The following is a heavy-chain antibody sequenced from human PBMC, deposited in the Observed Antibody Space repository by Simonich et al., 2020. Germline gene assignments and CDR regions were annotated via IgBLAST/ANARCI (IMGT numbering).Heavy chain of an antibody. Sequence: QLQLQESGPGLVKPSETLSLTCTVSGYSISSGYYWGWFRQPPGKGLGWIGSMYHSRSPYNNPSLRGRVTISVATSKNQFSLKLSSVTAADTAVYYCARDPGLTGTTSWFDPWGQGTLVTVSS. CDR2: MYHSRSP. V-gene: IGHV4-38-2*02. CDR1: GYSISSGYY. CDR3: ARDPGLTGTTSWFDP. D-gene: IGHD1-1*01. J-gene: IGHJ5*02.